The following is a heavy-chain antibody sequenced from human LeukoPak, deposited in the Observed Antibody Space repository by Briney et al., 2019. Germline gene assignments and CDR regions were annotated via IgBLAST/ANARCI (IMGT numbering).Heavy chain of an antibody. Sequence: SETLSLTCAVYGGSFSGYYWSWIRQPPGKGLEWIGEINHSGSTNYNPSLKSRVTISVDTSKNQFSLKLSSVTAADTAVYYCARDEGSGWYGYWGQGTLVTVSS. CDR2: INHSGST. V-gene: IGHV4-34*01. CDR3: ARDEGSGWYGY. D-gene: IGHD6-19*01. CDR1: GGSFSGYY. J-gene: IGHJ4*02.